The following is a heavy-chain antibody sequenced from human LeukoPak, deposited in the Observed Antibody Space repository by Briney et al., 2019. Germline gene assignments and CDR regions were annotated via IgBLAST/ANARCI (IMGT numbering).Heavy chain of an antibody. CDR1: GGSFSGYY. J-gene: IGHJ5*02. V-gene: IGHV4-34*01. Sequence: SETLSLTCAVYGGSFSGYYWSWIRQPPGKGLEWIGSIYYSGSTYYNPSLKSRVTISVDTSKNQFSLELSSVTAADTAVYYCARHLNWFDPWGQGTLVTVSS. CDR3: ARHLNWFDP. CDR2: IYYSGST.